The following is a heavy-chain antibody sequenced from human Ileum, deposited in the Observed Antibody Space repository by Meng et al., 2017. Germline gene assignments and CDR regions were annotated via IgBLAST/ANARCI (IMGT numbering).Heavy chain of an antibody. D-gene: IGHD6-6*01. CDR1: GGSLNGDY. CDR3: ARGDIAARCQH. J-gene: IGHJ1*01. V-gene: IGHV4-34*01. CDR2: IHHSGSI. Sequence: QGQLQQWGAGLLKPSETLSPTCGFYGGSLNGDYCTWIRQPPGEGLEWIGEIHHSGSITYNPSLESRVTISMDTSKKQFSLKLRSVTAADTAVYYCARGDIAARCQHWGQGTLVTVSS.